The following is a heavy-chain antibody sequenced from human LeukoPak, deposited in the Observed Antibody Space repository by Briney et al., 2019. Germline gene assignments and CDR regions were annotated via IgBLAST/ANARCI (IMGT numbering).Heavy chain of an antibody. CDR1: GGSISSYY. CDR3: ATYYYDSSGYARGWAFDI. V-gene: IGHV4-59*01. Sequence: PSETLSLTCTVSGGSISSYYWSWIRQPPGKGLEWLGYIYYSGSTNYSPSLKSRVTISVDTSKNQFSLKLSSVTAADTAVYYCATYYYDSSGYARGWAFDIWGQGTMVTVSS. CDR2: IYYSGST. J-gene: IGHJ3*02. D-gene: IGHD3-22*01.